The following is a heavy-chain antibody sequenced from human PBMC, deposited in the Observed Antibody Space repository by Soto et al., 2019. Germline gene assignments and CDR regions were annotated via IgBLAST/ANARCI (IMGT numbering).Heavy chain of an antibody. CDR1: GGTFSSYA. CDR3: AREDPYCGGDCYSLCAAYYYYYGMDV. V-gene: IGHV1-69*13. CDR2: IIPIFGTA. D-gene: IGHD2-21*02. Sequence: GASVKVSCKASGGTFSSYAISWVRQAPGQGLEWMGGIIPIFGTANYAQKFQGRVTITADESTSTAYMELSSLRSEDTAVYYCAREDPYCGGDCYSLCAAYYYYYGMDVWGQGTTVTVSS. J-gene: IGHJ6*02.